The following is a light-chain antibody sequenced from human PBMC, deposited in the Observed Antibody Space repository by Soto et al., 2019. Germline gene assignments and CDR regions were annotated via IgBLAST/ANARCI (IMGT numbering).Light chain of an antibody. CDR3: QEYSKWPLFT. V-gene: IGKV3-15*01. Sequence: EIVVTQSPGILSVSPGDRATLSCRASQSVGRNLAWYQQKPGQAPTLLIYAASTRATGLPARFSGSGSGTDFTLTISSLHSEDFAVYYCQEYSKWPLFTFGPGTRVDIK. J-gene: IGKJ3*01. CDR2: AAS. CDR1: QSVGRN.